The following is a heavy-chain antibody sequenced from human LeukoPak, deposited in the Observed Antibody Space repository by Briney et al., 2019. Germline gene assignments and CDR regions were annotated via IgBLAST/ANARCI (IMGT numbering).Heavy chain of an antibody. CDR3: ARDRAGDYADY. CDR1: GFTVSSNY. J-gene: IGHJ4*02. Sequence: PGGSLRLSCAASGFTVSSNYMSWVRQAPGKGLEWVSVIYGGGSTYYAGSVKGRFTISRDNSKNTLYLQMNSLRAEDTAVYYCARDRAGDYADYWGQGTLVTVSS. CDR2: IYGGGST. V-gene: IGHV3-66*02. D-gene: IGHD3-10*01.